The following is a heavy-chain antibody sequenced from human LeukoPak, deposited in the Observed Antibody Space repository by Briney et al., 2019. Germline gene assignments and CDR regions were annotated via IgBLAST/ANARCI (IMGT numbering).Heavy chain of an antibody. V-gene: IGHV1-18*03. CDR3: ARGGSNWNYRYYFDY. J-gene: IGHJ4*02. CDR1: GYTFINYG. Sequence: GAPEKVSRKASGYTFINYGINWVQQAPGQGLEWLGWISAYSGTTNYAQKLQDRVTMTTDTSTNAAYMELRRLRSDDMAVYFCARGGSNWNYRYYFDYWGQGTLVTVSS. D-gene: IGHD1-7*01. CDR2: ISAYSGTT.